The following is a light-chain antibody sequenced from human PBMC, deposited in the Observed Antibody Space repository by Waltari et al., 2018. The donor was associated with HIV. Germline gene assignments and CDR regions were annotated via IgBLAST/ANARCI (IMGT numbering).Light chain of an antibody. J-gene: IGKJ4*01. Sequence: ETVLTQSPATLSVSPGERATLSCKASQSISSYLVWYQQKLGQAPRLLIYDASTRATGIPARFSGSGSGTDFTLTISSLEPEDVAVYYCQQRTNWPLTFGGGTKVEIK. CDR3: QQRTNWPLT. CDR2: DAS. CDR1: QSISSY. V-gene: IGKV3-11*01.